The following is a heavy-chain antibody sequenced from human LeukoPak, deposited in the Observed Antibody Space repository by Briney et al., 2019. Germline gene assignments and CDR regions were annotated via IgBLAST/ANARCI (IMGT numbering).Heavy chain of an antibody. CDR1: GYTFTSYG. CDR3: ARGPPNWGYDY. CDR2: MSPNSGDT. Sequence: GASVKVSCKASGYTFTSYGISWVRQAPGQRPEWMGWMSPNSGDTGYAQKFQDRVTMTRNTSISTAYMELSSLRSGDTAVYYCARGPPNWGYDYWGPGTLVTVSS. V-gene: IGHV1-8*02. D-gene: IGHD7-27*01. J-gene: IGHJ4*02.